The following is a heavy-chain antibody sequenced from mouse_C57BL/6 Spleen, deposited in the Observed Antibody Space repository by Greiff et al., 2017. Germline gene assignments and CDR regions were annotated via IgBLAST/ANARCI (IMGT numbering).Heavy chain of an antibody. CDR2: IYPRDGSN. CDR3: ARKTVVADY. V-gene: IGHV1-85*01. J-gene: IGHJ2*01. Sequence: QVQLQQSGPELVKPGASVKLSCKASGYTFTSYDINWVKQRPGQGLEWIGWIYPRDGSNKYNEKFKGKATLTVDTSSSTAYMELHSLTSEDSAVYFCARKTVVADYWGQGTTLTVSS. D-gene: IGHD1-1*01. CDR1: GYTFTSYD.